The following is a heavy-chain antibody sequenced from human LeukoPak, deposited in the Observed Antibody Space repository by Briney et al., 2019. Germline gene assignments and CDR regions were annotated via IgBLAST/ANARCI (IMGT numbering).Heavy chain of an antibody. J-gene: IGHJ6*02. CDR3: ARDRGIYCSGGSCYYYYGMDV. D-gene: IGHD2-15*01. CDR1: GGSISSGGYY. CDR2: IYYSGST. V-gene: IGHV4-61*08. Sequence: PSQTLSLTCTVSGGSISSGGYYWSWIRQPPGKGLEWIGYIYYSGSTNYNPSLKSRVTISVDTSKNQFSLKLSSVTAADTAVYYCARDRGIYCSGGSCYYYYGMDVWGQGTTVTVSS.